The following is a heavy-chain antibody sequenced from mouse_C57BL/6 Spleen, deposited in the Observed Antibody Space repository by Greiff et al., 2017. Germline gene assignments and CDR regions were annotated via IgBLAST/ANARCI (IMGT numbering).Heavy chain of an antibody. CDR3: AKEGYDDDGFAY. D-gene: IGHD2-4*01. V-gene: IGHV1-47*01. Sequence: QVQLQQSGAELVKPGASVKMSCTASGYTFNTYPIEWMKQNHEQSLEWIGNFHPDNDDTKYNEKFKGKATLTVDTSSSTVYLQLSRLTSDDSAVXYCAKEGYDDDGFAYWGQGTLVTVSA. CDR1: GYTFNTYP. CDR2: FHPDNDDT. J-gene: IGHJ3*01.